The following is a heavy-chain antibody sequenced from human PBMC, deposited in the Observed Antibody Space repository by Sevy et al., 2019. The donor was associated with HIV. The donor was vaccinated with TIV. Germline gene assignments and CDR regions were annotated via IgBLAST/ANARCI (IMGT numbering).Heavy chain of an antibody. V-gene: IGHV3-9*01. D-gene: IGHD3-10*01. CDR3: AKGDAHYDGSGSYGMFDY. CDR1: GFTFDDYA. J-gene: IGHJ4*02. CDR2: ISWNSGSI. Sequence: GGSLRLSCAASGFTFDDYAMHWVRQAPGKGLEWVSGISWNSGSIGYADSVKGRFTISRDNAKNSLYLQMNSLRAEDTALYYCAKGDAHYDGSGSYGMFDYWGQGTLVTVSS.